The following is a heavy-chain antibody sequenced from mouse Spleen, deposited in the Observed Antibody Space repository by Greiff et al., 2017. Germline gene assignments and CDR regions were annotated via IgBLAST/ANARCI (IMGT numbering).Heavy chain of an antibody. Sequence: EVQLVESGGGLVQPKGSLKLSCAASGFSFNTYAMNWVRQAPGKGLEWVARIRSKSNNYATYYADSVKDRFTISRDDSESMLYLQMNNLKTEDTAMYYCVRLRTGRGYFDYWGQGTTLTVSS. CDR2: IRSKSNNYAT. CDR3: VRLRTGRGYFDY. CDR1: GFSFNTYA. D-gene: IGHD4-1*01. J-gene: IGHJ2*01. V-gene: IGHV10-1*01.